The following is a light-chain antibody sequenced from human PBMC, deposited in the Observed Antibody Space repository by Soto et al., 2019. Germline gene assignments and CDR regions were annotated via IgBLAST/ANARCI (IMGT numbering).Light chain of an antibody. J-gene: IGKJ1*01. Sequence: DIQMTQSPSSLSASVGDRVTVTCRASQTISDYLNCYQQKPGKAPKLLIYGASNLQSGVPSRFSGSGSGTDFTLTISSLQPEDFATYYCQQSYSTWTFGQGTTVDIK. CDR1: QTISDY. CDR2: GAS. V-gene: IGKV1-39*01. CDR3: QQSYSTWT.